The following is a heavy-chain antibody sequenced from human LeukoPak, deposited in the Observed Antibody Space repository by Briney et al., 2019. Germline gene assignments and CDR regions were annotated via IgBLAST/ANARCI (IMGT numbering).Heavy chain of an antibody. V-gene: IGHV4-30-2*01. CDR1: GGSISSYS. D-gene: IGHD3-22*01. J-gene: IGHJ5*02. CDR2: IYHSGST. Sequence: SETLSPTCTVSGGSISSYSWSWIRQPPGKGLEWIGYIYHSGSTYYNPFLKSRVTISVDRSKNQFSLKLSSVTAADTAVYYCARDQCYYDSSGYRGCWFDPWGQGTLVTVSS. CDR3: ARDQCYYDSSGYRGCWFDP.